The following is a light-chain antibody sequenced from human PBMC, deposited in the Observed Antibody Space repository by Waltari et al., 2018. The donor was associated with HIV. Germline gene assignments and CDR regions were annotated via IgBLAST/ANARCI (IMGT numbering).Light chain of an antibody. CDR2: AAS. CDR1: ESIGKY. Sequence: DIRMTQSPSSVSESVGDRVTITCRASESIGKYLNWYQQKPGKAPKLLIHAASTLEGGVPSRFSGSGSGTDFSLTISGLQREDIATYYCQQSYRIPRSFGQGTKLEIK. V-gene: IGKV1-39*01. J-gene: IGKJ2*04. CDR3: QQSYRIPRS.